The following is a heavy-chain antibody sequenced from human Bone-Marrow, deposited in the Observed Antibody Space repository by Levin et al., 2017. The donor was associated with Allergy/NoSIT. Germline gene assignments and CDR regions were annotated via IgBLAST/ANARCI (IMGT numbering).Heavy chain of an antibody. CDR1: GFTFSSYW. Sequence: GGSLRLSCAASGFTFSSYWMHWVRQAPGKGLVWVSRINSDGSSTSYADSVKGRFTISRDNAKNTLYLQMNSLRAEDTAVYYCARSRYCSGGSCYDPPYYYYYYGMDVWGQGTTVTVSS. CDR3: ARSRYCSGGSCYDPPYYYYYYGMDV. CDR2: INSDGSST. V-gene: IGHV3-74*01. D-gene: IGHD2-15*01. J-gene: IGHJ6*02.